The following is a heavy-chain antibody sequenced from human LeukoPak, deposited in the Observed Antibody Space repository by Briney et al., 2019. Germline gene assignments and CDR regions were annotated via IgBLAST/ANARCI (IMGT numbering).Heavy chain of an antibody. D-gene: IGHD1-7*01. V-gene: IGHV4-59*01. CDR3: VRDRELHY. CDR2: IYNSGST. J-gene: IGHJ4*02. CDR1: GGAISTYY. Sequence: SETLSLTCTVSGGAISTYYWSWVRQPPGKGLEWIGYIYNSGSTTYNPSLKSRATISVDTSKNQFSLKLTSMTAADTAFYYCVRDRELHYWGQGILVTVSS.